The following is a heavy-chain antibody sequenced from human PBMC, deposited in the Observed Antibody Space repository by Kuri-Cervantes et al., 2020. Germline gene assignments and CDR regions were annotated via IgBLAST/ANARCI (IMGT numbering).Heavy chain of an antibody. Sequence: ESLKISCAVYGGSFSGYYWSWIRQPPGKGLEWIGEINHSGSTNYNPSPKSRVTISVDTSKNQFSLKLSSVTAADTAVYYCARGPLVSGAPLKRKRFDYWGQGTLVTVSS. CDR3: ARGPLVSGAPLKRKRFDY. CDR1: GGSFSGYY. D-gene: IGHD6-6*01. J-gene: IGHJ4*02. CDR2: INHSGST. V-gene: IGHV4-34*01.